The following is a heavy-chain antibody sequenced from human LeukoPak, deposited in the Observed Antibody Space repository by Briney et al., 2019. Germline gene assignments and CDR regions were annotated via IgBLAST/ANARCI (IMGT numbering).Heavy chain of an antibody. CDR1: GFTFSNYA. Sequence: GGSLRLSCAASGFTFSNYAVSWVRQAPGKGLEWVSTISSGGITTYYADSVKGRFTISRDNSKNTIFLQMNSLRADDTAVYYCPRQSYASGWNPFDYWGQGILVTVSS. D-gene: IGHD6-19*01. CDR3: PRQSYASGWNPFDY. CDR2: ISSGGITT. V-gene: IGHV3-23*01. J-gene: IGHJ4*02.